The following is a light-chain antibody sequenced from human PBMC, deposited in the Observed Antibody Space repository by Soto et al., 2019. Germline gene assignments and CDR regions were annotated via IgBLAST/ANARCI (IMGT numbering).Light chain of an antibody. CDR3: QSADSSGTHVV. Sequence: SSELTQPHSVSVSPGQTARITCSGDALPKQYAYWYQQKPGQAPVLVIYKDSERPSGIPERFSGSSSGTTVTLTISGVQAEDEADYYCQSADSSGTHVVFGGGTKLTVL. J-gene: IGLJ2*01. V-gene: IGLV3-25*03. CDR1: ALPKQY. CDR2: KDS.